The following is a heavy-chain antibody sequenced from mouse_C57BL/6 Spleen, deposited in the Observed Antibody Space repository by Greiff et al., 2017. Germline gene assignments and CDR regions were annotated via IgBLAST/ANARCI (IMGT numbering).Heavy chain of an antibody. D-gene: IGHD2-4*01. CDR2: IYPGDGDT. Sequence: VQLQQSGPELVKPGASVKISCKASGYAFSSSWMNWVKQRPGKGLEWIGRIYPGDGDTTYNGKFKGKATLTADKSSSTAYMQLSSLTSEDSAVYFCARDDYDRDYAMDYWGQGTSVTVSS. CDR3: ARDDYDRDYAMDY. J-gene: IGHJ4*01. CDR1: GYAFSSSW. V-gene: IGHV1-82*01.